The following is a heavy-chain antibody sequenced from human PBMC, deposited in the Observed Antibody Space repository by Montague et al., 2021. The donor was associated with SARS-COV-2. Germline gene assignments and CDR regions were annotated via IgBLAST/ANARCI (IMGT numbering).Heavy chain of an antibody. D-gene: IGHD1-26*01. Sequence: SETLSLTCAVPGGSISSSSYYWGWIRQSPGKGLEWIGSIHYSGSTYYNPSLKSRVSISVDTSRNQFSLKLSSVTAADTAVYYCARLWDTVYYYYGMDVWGQGTTVTVSS. CDR1: GGSISSSSYY. CDR2: IHYSGST. CDR3: ARLWDTVYYYYGMDV. V-gene: IGHV4-39*01. J-gene: IGHJ6*02.